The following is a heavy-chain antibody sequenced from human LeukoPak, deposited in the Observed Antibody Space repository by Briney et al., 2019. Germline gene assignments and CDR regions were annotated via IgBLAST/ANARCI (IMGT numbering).Heavy chain of an antibody. D-gene: IGHD1-26*01. V-gene: IGHV3-23*01. CDR2: ISGSGGST. J-gene: IGHJ4*02. CDR3: AKVSASAGATHYFDY. CDR1: GFTFSSYA. Sequence: GGSLRLSCAASGFTFSSYAMSWVRQAPGKGLEWVSAISGSGGSTYYADSVKGRFTISRDNSKNTLYLQMNSLRAEDTAVYYCAKVSASAGATHYFDYWGQGTLVTVSS.